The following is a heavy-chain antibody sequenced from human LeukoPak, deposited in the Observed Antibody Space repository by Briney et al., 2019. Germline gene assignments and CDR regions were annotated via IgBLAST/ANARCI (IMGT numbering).Heavy chain of an antibody. V-gene: IGHV1-8*01. CDR3: ARGRGSGSYSAAYYFDY. D-gene: IGHD3-22*01. Sequence: ASVKVSCKASGYTFTSYDINWVRQATGQGREWMGWMNPNSGNTGYAQKFQGRVTMTRNTSISAAYLELSSLRSEATAVYYCARGRGSGSYSAAYYFDYWGQGTLVTVSS. CDR2: MNPNSGNT. CDR1: GYTFTSYD. J-gene: IGHJ4*02.